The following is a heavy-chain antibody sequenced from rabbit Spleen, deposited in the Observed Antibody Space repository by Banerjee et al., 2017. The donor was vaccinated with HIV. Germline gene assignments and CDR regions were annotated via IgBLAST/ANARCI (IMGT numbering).Heavy chain of an antibody. CDR3: ARDGAGGSFFAL. CDR2: IDPVFGIT. V-gene: IGHV1S7*01. J-gene: IGHJ4*01. CDR1: RFDFSTYS. D-gene: IGHD8-1*01. Sequence: QELVESGGGLVQPGGSLKLSCKASRFDFSTYSMSWVRQAPGKGLEWIGYIDPVFGITYYASWVNGRFSISRENAQNTVFLQMTSLTAADTATYFCARDGAGGSFFALWGPGTLVTVS.